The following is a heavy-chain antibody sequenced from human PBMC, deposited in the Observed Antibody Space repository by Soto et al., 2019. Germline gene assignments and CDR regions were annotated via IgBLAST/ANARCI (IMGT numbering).Heavy chain of an antibody. D-gene: IGHD5-12*01. CDR2: TIPTFGAG. CDR3: ARRQTSGYNRYFDS. CDR1: GGTFSSNP. Sequence: SVKVSCKASGGTFSSNPISWMRQAPGQGLEWMGGTIPTFGAGSYAQRFQGRLTITADKPTNTAYMELSSLRPEDTAVYYCARRQTSGYNRYFDSWGQGTLVTVSS. V-gene: IGHV1-69*06. J-gene: IGHJ4*02.